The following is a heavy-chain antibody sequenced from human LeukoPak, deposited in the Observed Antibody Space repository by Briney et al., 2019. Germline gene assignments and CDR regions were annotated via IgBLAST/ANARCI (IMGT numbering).Heavy chain of an antibody. V-gene: IGHV3-74*01. CDR1: GFTFSRYW. CDR3: AELGITMIGGV. J-gene: IGHJ6*03. Sequence: GGSLRLSCAASGFTFSRYWMNWVRQAPGKGLVWVSRINSDGSRTDYADSVKGRFISSRDNAKNTLYLQMNSLRAEDTAVYYCAELGITMIGGVWGKGTTVTISS. D-gene: IGHD3-10*02. CDR2: INSDGSRT.